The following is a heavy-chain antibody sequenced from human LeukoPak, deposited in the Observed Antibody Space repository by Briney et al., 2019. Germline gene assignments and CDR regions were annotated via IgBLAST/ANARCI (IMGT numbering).Heavy chain of an antibody. V-gene: IGHV4-59*01. D-gene: IGHD5-12*01. CDR3: VASYGGYVLDY. CDR1: GGSIGSYH. J-gene: IGHJ4*02. CDR2: VFNNGGT. Sequence: SETLSLTCSVSGGSIGSYHWNWIRHPSGQGLVWIGIVFNNGGTKHNPSLKSRVAISVDTSKNQFALKLSSVTAADTAVYYCVASYGGYVLDYWGQGALVIVSS.